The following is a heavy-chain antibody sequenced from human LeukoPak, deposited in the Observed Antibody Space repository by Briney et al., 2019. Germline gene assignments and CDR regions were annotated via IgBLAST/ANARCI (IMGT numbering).Heavy chain of an antibody. D-gene: IGHD3-22*01. J-gene: IGHJ4*02. CDR1: GFTFSSYW. V-gene: IGHV3-74*01. CDR2: INSDGSST. CDR3: ARVIGYDSSGYGLDY. Sequence: GGSLRLSCAASGFTFSSYWMHWVRQAPGKGLVWVSRINSDGSSTSYADSVKGRFTISRDNAKNTLYLQMNSLRAEDTAVYYCARVIGYDSSGYGLDYWGQGTLVTVSS.